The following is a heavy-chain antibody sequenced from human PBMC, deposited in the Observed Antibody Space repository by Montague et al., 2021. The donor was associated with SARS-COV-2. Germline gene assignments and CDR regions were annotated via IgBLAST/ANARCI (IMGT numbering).Heavy chain of an antibody. D-gene: IGHD5-12*01. V-gene: IGHV2-5*01. J-gene: IGHJ5*02. CDR2: IYWNDGK. Sequence: PALVKPTQTLTLICSFSGFSLDTRGAAVTWIRQPPGKALEWVGSIYWNDGKHSNSSLKSRLSMSKDTSKNQVVLIMTDVDPADTATYFCAHREEDNNGYSWFDPGSQGTLVTVSS. CDR1: GFSLDTRGAA. CDR3: AHREEDNNGYSWFDP.